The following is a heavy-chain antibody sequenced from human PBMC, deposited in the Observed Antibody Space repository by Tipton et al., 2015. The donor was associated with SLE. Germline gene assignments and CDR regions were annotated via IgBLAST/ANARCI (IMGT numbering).Heavy chain of an antibody. V-gene: IGHV4-59*11. Sequence: TLSLTCTVSGGSISSHYWGWIRQPPGKGLEWIGYIYYSGSTNHNPSLKSRVTISVDTSKNQFSLKLSSVTAADTAVYYCARGGPGGTFFDYWGQGTLVTVSS. CDR1: GGSISSHY. CDR3: ARGGPGGTFFDY. D-gene: IGHD2/OR15-2a*01. J-gene: IGHJ4*02. CDR2: IYYSGST.